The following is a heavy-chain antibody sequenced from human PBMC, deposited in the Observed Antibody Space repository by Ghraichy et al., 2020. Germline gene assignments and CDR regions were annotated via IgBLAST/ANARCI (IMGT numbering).Heavy chain of an antibody. CDR3: ARDRRAVAGRGHYFDY. V-gene: IGHV4-4*07. Sequence: SQTLSLTCTVSGGSISSYYWSWIRQPAGKGLEWIGRIYTSGSTNYNPSLKSRVTMSVDTSKNQFSLKLSSVTAADTAVYYCARDRRAVAGRGHYFDYWGQGTLVTVSS. CDR2: IYTSGST. D-gene: IGHD6-19*01. J-gene: IGHJ4*02. CDR1: GGSISSYY.